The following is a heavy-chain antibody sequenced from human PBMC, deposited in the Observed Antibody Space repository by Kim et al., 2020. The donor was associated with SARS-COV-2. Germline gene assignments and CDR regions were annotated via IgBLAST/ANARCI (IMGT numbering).Heavy chain of an antibody. Sequence: YADSVKERVTISRHKSKNTLDLKMNSLRTKDTAMYYCAGSPEDYYCGMDVWGQGTTVTVSS. CDR3: AGSPEDYYCGMDV. D-gene: IGHD2-15*01. V-gene: IGHV3-53*04. J-gene: IGHJ6*02.